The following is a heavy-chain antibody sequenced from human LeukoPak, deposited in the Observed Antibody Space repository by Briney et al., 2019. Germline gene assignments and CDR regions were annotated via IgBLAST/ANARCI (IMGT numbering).Heavy chain of an antibody. V-gene: IGHV4-59*12. J-gene: IGHJ6*03. CDR2: IYYSGST. CDR1: GGSSSSNY. D-gene: IGHD2-15*01. Sequence: SETLSLTCTVSGGSSSSNYWSWIRQPPGKGLEWIGYIYYSGSTNYNPSLKSRVTISVDTSKNQFSLKLSSVTAADTAVYYCARAVVVRNRRYYYYYYMDVWGKGTTVIVSS. CDR3: ARAVVVRNRRYYYYYYMDV.